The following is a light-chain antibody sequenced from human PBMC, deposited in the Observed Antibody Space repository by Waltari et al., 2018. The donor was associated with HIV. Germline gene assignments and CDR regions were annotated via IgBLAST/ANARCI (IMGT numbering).Light chain of an antibody. CDR2: DVS. CDR1: SSDVGGYHY. Sequence: QSALTQPRSVSGSPGQSVTISCTGTSSDVGGYHYVSWYQQHPGKAPKLVIYDVSKRPSGVPDRFSGSQSGNTASLTIAGLQAEDEADYYCGSYAGSYTLVFGGGTKLTVL. J-gene: IGLJ2*01. V-gene: IGLV2-11*01. CDR3: GSYAGSYTLV.